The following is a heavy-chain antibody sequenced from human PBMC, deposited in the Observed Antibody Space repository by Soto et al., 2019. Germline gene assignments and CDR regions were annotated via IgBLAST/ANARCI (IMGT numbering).Heavy chain of an antibody. CDR1: GGSISSSNW. J-gene: IGHJ6*02. CDR2: IYHSGST. Sequence: QVQLQESGPGLVKPSGTLSLTCAVSGGSISSSNWWSWVRQPPGKGLEWIGEIYHSGSTNYNPSLKSRVTISVDKSKNQFSLKLSSVTAADTAVYYCARDFRPRGWYLRRLSYYGMDVWGQGTTVTVSS. D-gene: IGHD6-19*01. V-gene: IGHV4-4*02. CDR3: ARDFRPRGWYLRRLSYYGMDV.